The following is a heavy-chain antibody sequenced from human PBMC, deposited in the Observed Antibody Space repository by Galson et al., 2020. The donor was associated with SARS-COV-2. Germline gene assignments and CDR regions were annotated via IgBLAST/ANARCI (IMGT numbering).Heavy chain of an antibody. Sequence: GGSLSLSCAASGFTFSSYAMSWVRQSPGKGLEWVSLISASGSDTFYADSVKGRFTISSDNYRYTLFLQMDSLRAEDTAVYYCAKRYSGSRYWYFDLWGRGTLVTVSS. CDR3: AKRYSGSRYWYFDL. V-gene: IGHV3-23*01. CDR1: GFTFSSYA. D-gene: IGHD1-26*01. CDR2: ISASGSDT. J-gene: IGHJ2*01.